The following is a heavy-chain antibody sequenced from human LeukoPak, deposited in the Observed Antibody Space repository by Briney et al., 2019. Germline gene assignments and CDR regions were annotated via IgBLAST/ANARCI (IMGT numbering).Heavy chain of an antibody. CDR2: INGDGSTT. D-gene: IGHD2-21*02. V-gene: IGHV3-74*01. J-gene: IGHJ3*02. Sequence: PGGSLRLSCAASGFTFSNYYMHWVCQAPGKGLVWVSHINGDGSTTGYADSVKGRFTISRDNAKNTLYLQMNSLRAEDTAVYYCAKGFYIVVVTADAFDIWGQGTMVTVSS. CDR1: GFTFSNYY. CDR3: AKGFYIVVVTADAFDI.